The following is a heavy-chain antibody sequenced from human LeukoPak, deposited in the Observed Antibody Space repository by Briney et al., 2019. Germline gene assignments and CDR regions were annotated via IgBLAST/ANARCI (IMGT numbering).Heavy chain of an antibody. CDR3: ARDWGEGAFDI. V-gene: IGHV4-30-2*01. D-gene: IGHD3-16*01. J-gene: IGHJ3*02. CDR2: IYHSGST. CDR1: GGSISSGGYY. Sequence: PSQTLSLTCTVSGGSISSGGYYWSWIRQPPGKGLEWIGYIYHSGSTYYNPSLKSRVTISVDRSKNQFSLKLSSVTAADTAVYYCARDWGEGAFDIWGQGTMVTVSS.